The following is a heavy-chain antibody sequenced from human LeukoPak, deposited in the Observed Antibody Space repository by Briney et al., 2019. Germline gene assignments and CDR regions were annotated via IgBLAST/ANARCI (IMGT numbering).Heavy chain of an antibody. Sequence: GGSLRLSCAASGFTFSSYGMHWVRQAPGKGLEWVAFIRYDGSNKYYADSVKGRFTISRDNSKNTLYLQMNSLRAEDTAVYYCAKEWAIFGVGDMDVWGKGTTVTVSS. V-gene: IGHV3-30*02. CDR2: IRYDGSNK. J-gene: IGHJ6*03. CDR1: GFTFSSYG. CDR3: AKEWAIFGVGDMDV. D-gene: IGHD3-3*01.